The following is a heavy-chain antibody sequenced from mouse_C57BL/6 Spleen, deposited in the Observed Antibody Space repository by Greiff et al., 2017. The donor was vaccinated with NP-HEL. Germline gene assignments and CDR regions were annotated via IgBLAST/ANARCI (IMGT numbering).Heavy chain of an antibody. V-gene: IGHV1-19*01. CDR3: ARGSYYGSSWYYFDY. Sequence: EVQLQQSGPVLVKPGASVKMSCKASGYTFTDYYMNWVKQSHGKSLEWIGVINPYNGGTSYNQKFKGKATLTVDKSSSTAYMELNSLTSEDSAVYYCARGSYYGSSWYYFDYWGQGTTRTVSS. D-gene: IGHD1-1*01. J-gene: IGHJ2*01. CDR2: INPYNGGT. CDR1: GYTFTDYY.